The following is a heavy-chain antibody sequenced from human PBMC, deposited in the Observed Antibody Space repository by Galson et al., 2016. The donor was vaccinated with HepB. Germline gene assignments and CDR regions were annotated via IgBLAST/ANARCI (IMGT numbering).Heavy chain of an antibody. D-gene: IGHD1-1*01. CDR1: GFAFNNYA. V-gene: IGHV3-23*01. Sequence: SLRLSCAASGFAFNNYAMNWVRQAPGKGLEWVSSISNSGDSTYYADSVKGRFTVSRDNYKDALYVQMNSLRVEETAVYYCAKRGGARQLQTGRYYYYFMDVWGKGTPVTVSS. CDR3: AKRGGARQLQTGRYYYYFMDV. J-gene: IGHJ6*03. CDR2: ISNSGDST.